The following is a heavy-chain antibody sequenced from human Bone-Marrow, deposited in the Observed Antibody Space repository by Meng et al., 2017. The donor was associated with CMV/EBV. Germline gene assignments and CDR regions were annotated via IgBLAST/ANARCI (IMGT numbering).Heavy chain of an antibody. CDR1: GFTFSSYA. D-gene: IGHD4-11*01. Sequence: GESLKISCAASGFTFSSYAMIWVRQAPGKGLEWVSAISGSGGSTYYADSVKGRFTISRDNSKNTLYLQMNSLRAEDTAVYYCAKSLRLRNGPKYSNHVGGADYYYGMDVWGQETTVTVSS. CDR3: AKSLRLRNGPKYSNHVGGADYYYGMDV. J-gene: IGHJ6*02. V-gene: IGHV3-23*01. CDR2: ISGSGGST.